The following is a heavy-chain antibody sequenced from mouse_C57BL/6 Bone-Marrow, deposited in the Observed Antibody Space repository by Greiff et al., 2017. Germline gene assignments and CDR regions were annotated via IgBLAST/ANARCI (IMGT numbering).Heavy chain of an antibody. J-gene: IGHJ1*03. CDR2: IYPGDGDT. CDR3: ARSYYGSSYKYFDV. D-gene: IGHD1-1*01. Sequence: VKLQESGAELVKPGASVKISCKASGYAFSSYWMNWVKQRPGKGLEWIGQIYPGDGDTNYNGKFKGKATLTADKSSSTAYMQLSSLTSEDSAVYFCARSYYGSSYKYFDVWGTGTTVTVSS. V-gene: IGHV1-80*01. CDR1: GYAFSSYW.